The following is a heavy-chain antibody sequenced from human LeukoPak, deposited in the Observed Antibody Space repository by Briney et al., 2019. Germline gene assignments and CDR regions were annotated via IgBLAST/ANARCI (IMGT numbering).Heavy chain of an antibody. D-gene: IGHD3-9*01. CDR1: GFIFSRYT. Sequence: PGGSLRLSCAASGFIFSRYTMHWVRQAPGKGLEYVSAISYNGGSTYYGNFVKGRFTISRDNSKNTLYLQMGSLRVEDMAVYYCARGDDLLLFDYWGQGTLVTVPS. J-gene: IGHJ4*02. V-gene: IGHV3-64*01. CDR2: ISYNGGST. CDR3: ARGDDLLLFDY.